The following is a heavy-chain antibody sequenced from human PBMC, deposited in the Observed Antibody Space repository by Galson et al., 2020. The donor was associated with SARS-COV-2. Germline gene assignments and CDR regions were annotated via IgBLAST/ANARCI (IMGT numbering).Heavy chain of an antibody. J-gene: IGHJ6*02. D-gene: IGHD1-1*01. CDR3: ARGPDDNYYYYYGMDV. CDR1: GGSFSGYY. CDR2: INHSGST. V-gene: IGHV4-34*01. Sequence: ETSETLSLTCAVYGGSFSGYYWSWIRQPPGKGLEWIGEINHSGSTNYNPSLKSRVTISVDTSKNQFSLKLSSVTAADMAVYYCARGPDDNYYYYYGMDVWGRGTTVTVSS.